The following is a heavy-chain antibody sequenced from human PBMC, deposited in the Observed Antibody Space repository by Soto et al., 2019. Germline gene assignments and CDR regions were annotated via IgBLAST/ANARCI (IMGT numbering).Heavy chain of an antibody. CDR3: ASFAVYSGSYNHFDY. CDR2: INHSGST. CDR1: GGSFSGYY. J-gene: IGHJ4*02. D-gene: IGHD1-26*01. Sequence: QVQLQQWGAGLLKPSETLSLTCAVYGGSFSGYYWSWIRQPPGKGLEWIGEINHSGSTNYNPSLKSRVTISVDTSKNQFSLKLSSVTAADTAVYYCASFAVYSGSYNHFDYWGQGTLVTVSS. V-gene: IGHV4-34*01.